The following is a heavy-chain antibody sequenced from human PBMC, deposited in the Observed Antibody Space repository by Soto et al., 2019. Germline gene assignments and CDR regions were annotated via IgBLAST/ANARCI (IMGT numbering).Heavy chain of an antibody. CDR1: GYTFIKYA. J-gene: IGHJ6*02. CDR3: ARDFAEPSTNTCYCYSFDV. D-gene: IGHD2-8*01. Sequence: QLVQSGAGVKSPGASVTLSCKGSGYTFIKYAIHWVLQAPGRGLEWMGWINVGNSGTQYSQKFQGRVSITKDTSASTVYMELRSLRSEDTAVYYRARDFAEPSTNTCYCYSFDVWGQGTTVTVSS. V-gene: IGHV1-3*01. CDR2: INVGNSGT.